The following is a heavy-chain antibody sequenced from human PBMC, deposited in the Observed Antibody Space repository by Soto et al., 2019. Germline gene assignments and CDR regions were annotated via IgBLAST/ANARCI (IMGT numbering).Heavy chain of an antibody. D-gene: IGHD5-12*01. J-gene: IGHJ4*02. V-gene: IGHV3-11*01. Sequence: QVQLVESGGGLVKPGGSLRLSCAASGFTFSDYYMSWIRQAPGKGLEWVSYISSSGSTIYYPVSVKGRFTISRDNAKNSLFLQMNSLRDEDTAVYYSARARTESEWLRFLDYWGQGTLVTVSS. CDR1: GFTFSDYY. CDR3: ARARTESEWLRFLDY. CDR2: ISSSGSTI.